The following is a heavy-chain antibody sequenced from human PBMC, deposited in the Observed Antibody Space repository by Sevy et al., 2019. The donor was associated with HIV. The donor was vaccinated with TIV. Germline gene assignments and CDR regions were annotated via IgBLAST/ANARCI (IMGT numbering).Heavy chain of an antibody. CDR3: AREVNYYDSSDY. Sequence: GGSLRLSCVASGFTFSDYYMSWIRQAPGKGLEWVSYISSSGSTIYYADSVKGRFTISRDNAKNSLYLQMNSLRAEDTAVYYCAREVNYYDSSDYWGQGTLVTVSS. CDR2: ISSSGSTI. V-gene: IGHV3-11*01. CDR1: GFTFSDYY. D-gene: IGHD3-22*01. J-gene: IGHJ4*02.